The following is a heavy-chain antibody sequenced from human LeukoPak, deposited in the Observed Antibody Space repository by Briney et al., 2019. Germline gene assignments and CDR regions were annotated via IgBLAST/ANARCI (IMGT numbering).Heavy chain of an antibody. J-gene: IGHJ3*02. CDR2: IYYSGST. Sequence: RSETLSLTCTVSGGSISSSSYYWGWIRQPPGKGLEWIGSIYYSGSTYYNPSLKSRVTISVDTSKNQFSLKLSSVTAADTAVYYCAESYDSSGYYPFDAFDIWGQGTMVTVSS. D-gene: IGHD3-22*01. CDR3: AESYDSSGYYPFDAFDI. CDR1: GGSISSSSYY. V-gene: IGHV4-39*01.